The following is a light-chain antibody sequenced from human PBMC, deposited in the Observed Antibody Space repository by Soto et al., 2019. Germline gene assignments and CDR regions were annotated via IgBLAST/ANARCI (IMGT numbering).Light chain of an antibody. CDR2: DVT. CDR3: SSYTSSITYV. V-gene: IGLV2-14*01. Sequence: QSALTQPASVSGSPRQSITISCIGTSSDVGGYNYVSWYQQHPGKAPKLMMYDVTNRPSGVSNRFSGAKSGNTASLTISGLQAEDEADYYCSSYTSSITYVFGTGTKLTVL. J-gene: IGLJ1*01. CDR1: SSDVGGYNY.